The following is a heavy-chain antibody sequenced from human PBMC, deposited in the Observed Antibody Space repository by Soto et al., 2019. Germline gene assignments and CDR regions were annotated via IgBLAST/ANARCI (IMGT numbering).Heavy chain of an antibody. Sequence: PGESLKISCKGSGYTFTDYWIGWVRQLPGKGLEWMGIIYPGDSDTRYSPSFQGQVTITADKSTSTAYLQMNSLRAEDTAVYYCARDTLDYHYGMDVWGQGTTVTVSS. CDR3: ARDTLDYHYGMDV. J-gene: IGHJ6*02. CDR1: GYTFTDYW. V-gene: IGHV5-51*01. CDR2: IYPGDSDT. D-gene: IGHD5-18*01.